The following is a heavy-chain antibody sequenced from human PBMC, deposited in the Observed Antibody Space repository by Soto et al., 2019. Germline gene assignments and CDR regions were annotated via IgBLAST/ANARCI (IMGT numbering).Heavy chain of an antibody. J-gene: IGHJ3*02. Sequence: ASVKVSCKASGYTFTSYYMHWVRQTPGQGLEWMGIINPSGGSTSYAQKFQGRVTMTRDTSTSTVYMELSSLRSEDTAVYYCARESTPRAFDIWGQGTMVTVSS. CDR3: ARESTPRAFDI. V-gene: IGHV1-46*01. CDR2: INPSGGST. CDR1: GYTFTSYY.